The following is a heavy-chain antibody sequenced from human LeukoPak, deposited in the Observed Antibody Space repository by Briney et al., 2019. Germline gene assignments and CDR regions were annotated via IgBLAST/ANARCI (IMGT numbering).Heavy chain of an antibody. CDR1: GGSISSYY. CDR3: AREGNYDFWSGYPFTGFDY. D-gene: IGHD3-3*01. Sequence: SETLSLTCTVSGGSISSYYWSWIRQPAGKGLEWIGRIYTSGSTNYNPSLKSRVTMSVDTSKNQFSLKLSSVTAADTAVYNCAREGNYDFWSGYPFTGFDYWGQGTLVTVSS. V-gene: IGHV4-4*07. CDR2: IYTSGST. J-gene: IGHJ4*02.